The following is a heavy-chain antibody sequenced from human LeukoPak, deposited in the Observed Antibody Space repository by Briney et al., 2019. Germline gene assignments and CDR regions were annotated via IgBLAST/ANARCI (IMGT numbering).Heavy chain of an antibody. CDR2: IYYSGST. J-gene: IGHJ4*02. CDR3: ARPTFASYSSGYHY. D-gene: IGHD3-22*01. V-gene: IGHV4-59*08. Sequence: SETLSLTCNVSGGSISSDYWTWIRQPPGKGLEWIGNIYYSGSTNYNPSLKSRVTISVDTSKNQFSLKLTSVTAADTAVYYCARPTFASYSSGYHYWGQGTLVTVSS. CDR1: GGSISSDY.